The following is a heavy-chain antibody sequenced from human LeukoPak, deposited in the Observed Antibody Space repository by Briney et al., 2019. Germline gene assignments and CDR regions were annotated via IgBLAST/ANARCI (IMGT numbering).Heavy chain of an antibody. V-gene: IGHV3-21*01. CDR2: ISSSSYI. CDR1: GFTFSSYS. CDR3: ARAVRYFDWLVDY. D-gene: IGHD3-9*01. J-gene: IGHJ4*02. Sequence: PGGSLRLSCAASGFTFSSYSMNWVRQAPGKGLEWASSISSSSYIYYADSVKGRFTISRDNAKNSLYLQMNSLRAEDTAVYYCARAVRYFDWLVDYWGQGTLVTVSS.